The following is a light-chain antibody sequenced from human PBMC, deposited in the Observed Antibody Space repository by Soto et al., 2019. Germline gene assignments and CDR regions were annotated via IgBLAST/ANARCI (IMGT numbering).Light chain of an antibody. CDR3: QQNYTTQCT. J-gene: IGKJ1*01. CDR1: QTITNY. Sequence: ASQTITNYLNWYHQKPGKAPKLLIYTASKLQRGVPSRFSGSGSGTDFTLTISSLQPEDFATYYCQQNYTTQCTFGQGTKVDI. V-gene: IGKV1-39*01. CDR2: TAS.